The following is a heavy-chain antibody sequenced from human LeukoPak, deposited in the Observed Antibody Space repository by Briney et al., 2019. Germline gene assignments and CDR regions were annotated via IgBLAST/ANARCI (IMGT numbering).Heavy chain of an antibody. D-gene: IGHD3-10*02. J-gene: IGHJ6*03. CDR1: GFTFSSRDW. Sequence: PGGSLRLSCVASGFTFSSRDWMTWVRQAPGKGLEWVSYISSSGSTIYYADSVKGRFTISRDNAKNSLYLQMNSLGAEDTAVYYCAELGITMIGGVWGKGTTVTIS. CDR2: ISSSGSTI. CDR3: AELGITMIGGV. V-gene: IGHV3-48*03.